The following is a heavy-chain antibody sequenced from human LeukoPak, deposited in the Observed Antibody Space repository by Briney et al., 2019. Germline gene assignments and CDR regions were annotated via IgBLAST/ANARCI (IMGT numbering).Heavy chain of an antibody. V-gene: IGHV4-34*01. CDR3: ARERNGEDY. CDR2: INHSGSN. D-gene: IGHD7-27*01. Sequence: SETLSLTCAVYGGSFSGYYWSWIRQPPGKGLEWIGEINHSGSNKYNPSLKSRVTISVDTSKNQFSLKLSSVTAADTAVYYCARERNGEDYCGQGTLVTVSS. CDR1: GGSFSGYY. J-gene: IGHJ4*01.